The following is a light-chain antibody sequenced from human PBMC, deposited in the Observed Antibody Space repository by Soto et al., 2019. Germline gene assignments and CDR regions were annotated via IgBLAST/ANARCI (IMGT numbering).Light chain of an antibody. CDR2: AAS. CDR3: QQANSFPFT. CDR1: QGVGSW. V-gene: IGKV1-12*01. Sequence: IQMTQSPSSVSASVGDRATITCRASQGVGSWVAWYQQKPGKAPRLLVYAASSLQGGVPSRFSGSGSGTDFTLTISSLQPEDFATYYCQQANSFPFTFGPGTKVDFK. J-gene: IGKJ3*01.